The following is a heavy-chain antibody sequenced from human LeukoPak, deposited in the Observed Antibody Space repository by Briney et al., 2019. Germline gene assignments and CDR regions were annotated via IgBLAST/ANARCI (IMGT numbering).Heavy chain of an antibody. J-gene: IGHJ4*02. CDR3: ARDCGGDCYYDY. D-gene: IGHD2-21*02. V-gene: IGHV3-11*01. Sequence: GGSLRLSCAASGFTFSDYYMSWIRQAPGKGLEWVSYISSSGSTIYYANSVKARFTISRDNAKNSLYLQMNSLRTEDTAVYYCARDCGGDCYYDYWGQGTLVTVSS. CDR2: ISSSGSTI. CDR1: GFTFSDYY.